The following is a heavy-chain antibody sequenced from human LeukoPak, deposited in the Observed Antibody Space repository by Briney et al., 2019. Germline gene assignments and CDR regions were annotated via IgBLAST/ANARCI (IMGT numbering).Heavy chain of an antibody. CDR1: GFTFSSYA. D-gene: IGHD3-3*01. CDR3: AKGGKFDFWSTAGFDY. CDR2: ISGSGGST. V-gene: IGHV3-23*01. Sequence: GGSLRLSCAASGFTFSSYAMSWVRQAPGKGLEWVSAISGSGGSTYYADPVKGRFTISRDNSKNTLYLQMNSLRAEDTAVYYCAKGGKFDFWSTAGFDYWGQGTLVTVSS. J-gene: IGHJ4*02.